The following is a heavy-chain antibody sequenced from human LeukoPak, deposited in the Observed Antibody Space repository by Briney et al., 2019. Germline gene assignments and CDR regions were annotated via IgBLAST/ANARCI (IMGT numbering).Heavy chain of an antibody. CDR3: ARGAYYFGSGSYDY. CDR1: GFTFSSYW. V-gene: IGHV3-7*04. J-gene: IGHJ4*02. D-gene: IGHD3-10*01. Sequence: GGSLRLSCAASGFTFSSYWMSWVRQAPGKGLEWVANIKQDGSEKYYVDSVKGRFTISRDNAKNSLYLQMNSLRAEDTAVYYCARGAYYFGSGSYDYWGQGTLVTVSS. CDR2: IKQDGSEK.